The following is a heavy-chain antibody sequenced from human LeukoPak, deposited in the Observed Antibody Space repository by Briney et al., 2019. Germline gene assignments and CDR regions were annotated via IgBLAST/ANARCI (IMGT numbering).Heavy chain of an antibody. CDR2: ISTGNGNT. J-gene: IGHJ5*02. CDR1: ASTFSTYA. V-gene: IGHV1-3*03. D-gene: IGHD4-17*01. Sequence: ASVKVSCKASASTFSTYAIHWVRQAPGQGLEWMGWISTGNGNTKYSQGFQDRITITRDTSASTVYMELRGLRSEDTAVYYCARAYYGDSNWFDPWGQGTLVTVSS. CDR3: ARAYYGDSNWFDP.